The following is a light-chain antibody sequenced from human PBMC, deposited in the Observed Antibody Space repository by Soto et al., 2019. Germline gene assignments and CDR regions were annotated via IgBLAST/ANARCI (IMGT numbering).Light chain of an antibody. V-gene: IGKV3-20*01. CDR2: GSS. J-gene: IGKJ2*01. CDR3: QQYGHSPLLYT. CDR1: QSVHSNF. Sequence: EIVLTQSPGTLSLSPGERATLSCRTSQSVHSNFLDWYQQKPGQAPMLLVYGSSTRAAVVPDRFSGSGSGTDFTLTIIRLEPEDFAVYYCQQYGHSPLLYTFGQGTKLGVK.